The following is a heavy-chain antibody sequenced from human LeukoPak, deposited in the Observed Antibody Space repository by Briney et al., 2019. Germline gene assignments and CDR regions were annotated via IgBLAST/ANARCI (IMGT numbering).Heavy chain of an antibody. Sequence: ASVKVSCKASGYTFTGYYIHWVRQAPGQGLEWMGWINPNSGGTNYAQKFQGRVTMTRDTSISTAYMELSRLRSDDTAVYYCARDNYSSSWYGFYYYYGMDVWGQGTTVTVSS. CDR1: GYTFTGYY. V-gene: IGHV1-2*02. CDR2: INPNSGGT. D-gene: IGHD6-13*01. J-gene: IGHJ6*02. CDR3: ARDNYSSSWYGFYYYYGMDV.